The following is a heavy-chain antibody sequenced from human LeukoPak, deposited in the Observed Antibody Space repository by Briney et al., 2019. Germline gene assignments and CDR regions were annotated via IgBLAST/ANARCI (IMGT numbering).Heavy chain of an antibody. J-gene: IGHJ6*03. Sequence: ASVKVSCKASGYTFTGYYMHWVRQAPGQGLEWMGWINPNSGGTNYAQKFQGRVTMTRDTSISTAYMELSRLRSDDTAVYYCASFSAAGTRLSYYYYYMDVWGKGTTVTVSS. CDR2: INPNSGGT. CDR3: ASFSAAGTRLSYYYYYMDV. CDR1: GYTFTGYY. V-gene: IGHV1-2*02. D-gene: IGHD6-13*01.